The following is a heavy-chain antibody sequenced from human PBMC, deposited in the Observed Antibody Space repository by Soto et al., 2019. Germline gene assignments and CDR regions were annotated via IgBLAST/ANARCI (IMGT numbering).Heavy chain of an antibody. D-gene: IGHD3-22*01. CDR3: AKANYDSSGFYFDY. Sequence: VGSLRLSCAASGFTFSIYVMGWVRQTPGKGLEWVSLISGSGDSSYYADSVKGRFTISRDNSKNTLYLQMNSLRAEDTALYYCAKANYDSSGFYFDYWGQGTLVTISS. V-gene: IGHV3-23*01. J-gene: IGHJ4*02. CDR1: GFTFSIYV. CDR2: ISGSGDSS.